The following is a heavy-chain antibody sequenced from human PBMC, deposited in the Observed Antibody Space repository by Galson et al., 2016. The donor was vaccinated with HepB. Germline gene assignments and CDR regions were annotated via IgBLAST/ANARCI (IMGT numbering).Heavy chain of an antibody. Sequence: SETLSLTCTVSGASIRSSTWWSWVRQPPGKGLEWIGEIYHSGTTNYNPSLKSRVTISVDKSKNHFSLNLTSLTAADTAVYYCARHGRHLLMCLDVWGQGSTVTVSS. D-gene: IGHD2-2*01. CDR1: GASIRSSTW. J-gene: IGHJ6*02. V-gene: IGHV4-4*02. CDR2: IYHSGTT. CDR3: ARHGRHLLMCLDV.